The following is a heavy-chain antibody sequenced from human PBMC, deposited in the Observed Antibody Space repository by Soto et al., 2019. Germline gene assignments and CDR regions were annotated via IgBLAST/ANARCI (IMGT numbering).Heavy chain of an antibody. CDR1: GGTFSSYT. CDR2: IIPLLGIA. CDR3: AREGQYCSSTSCYPYYYYMDV. J-gene: IGHJ6*03. V-gene: IGHV1-69*08. Sequence: QVQLVQSGAEVKKPGSSVKVSCKASGGTFSSYTISWVRQAPGQGLEWMGRIIPLLGIANYAQKFQGRVTITAGKSTSTAYMELSSLRSEDTAVYYCAREGQYCSSTSCYPYYYYMDVWGKGTTVTVSS. D-gene: IGHD2-2*01.